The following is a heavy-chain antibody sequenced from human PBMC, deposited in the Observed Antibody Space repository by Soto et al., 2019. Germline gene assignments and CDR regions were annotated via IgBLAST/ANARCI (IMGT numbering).Heavy chain of an antibody. D-gene: IGHD2-21*02. Sequence: EVQLLESGGGLVQPGGSLRLSCAASGFTFGNYGMNWVRQAPGKGLEWVSGISGGGGSTYYADSVKGRFTISRDPSKNTIFLEMNSLRAEDTAVYYCAKGFIVVVTVTRPDDAFDAWGQGTLVTVSS. V-gene: IGHV3-23*01. CDR2: ISGGGGST. CDR1: GFTFGNYG. CDR3: AKGFIVVVTVTRPDDAFDA. J-gene: IGHJ5*01.